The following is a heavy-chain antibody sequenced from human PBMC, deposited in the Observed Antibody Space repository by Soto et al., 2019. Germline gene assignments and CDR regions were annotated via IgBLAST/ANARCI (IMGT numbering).Heavy chain of an antibody. V-gene: IGHV3-23*01. D-gene: IGHD4-17*01. CDR2: ISGSGGST. CDR3: VKHQMRDIRAFDY. Sequence: EVQLLESGGGLVQPGESLRLSCAVSGFTVSNYAMSWVRQVPGKGLEWVSTISGSGGSTYYADSVKGRFTISRDNSKNTLYLQMNGLRAEDTAVYYCVKHQMRDIRAFDYWGQGTLVTVSS. CDR1: GFTVSNYA. J-gene: IGHJ4*02.